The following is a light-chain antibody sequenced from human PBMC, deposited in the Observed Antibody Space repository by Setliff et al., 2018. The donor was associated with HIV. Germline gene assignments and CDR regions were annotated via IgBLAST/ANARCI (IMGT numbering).Light chain of an antibody. J-gene: IGLJ1*01. CDR3: CSYAGSYTWV. V-gene: IGLV2-11*01. Sequence: QSALTQPRSVSGSPGQSVTISCTGTSSDVGSYNYVSWYQQHPGKAPKLMIYDVSKRPSGVPDRLSGSKSGNTASLTISGLQAEDEADYYCCSYAGSYTWVFGTGTKVTVL. CDR1: SSDVGSYNY. CDR2: DVS.